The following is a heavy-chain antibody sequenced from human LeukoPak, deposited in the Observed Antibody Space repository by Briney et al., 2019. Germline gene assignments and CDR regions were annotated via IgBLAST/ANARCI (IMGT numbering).Heavy chain of an antibody. V-gene: IGHV3-30*18. D-gene: IGHD5-18*01. CDR3: AKDLYRFGYQDYYFDY. CDR1: GFTFSSYG. Sequence: GRSLRLSCAASGFTFSSYGMHWVRHAPGKGLEWVAVISYDGSNKYCADSVKGRFTISRDNSKNTLYLQMNSLRAEDTAVYYCAKDLYRFGYQDYYFDYWGQGTLVTVSS. J-gene: IGHJ4*02. CDR2: ISYDGSNK.